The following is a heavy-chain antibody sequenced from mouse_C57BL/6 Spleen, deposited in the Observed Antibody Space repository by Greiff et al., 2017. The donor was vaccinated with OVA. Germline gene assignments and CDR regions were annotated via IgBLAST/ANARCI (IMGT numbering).Heavy chain of an antibody. CDR2: IYPGSGNT. CDR3: ASPCTTVVAEDDYYAMDY. Sequence: QVQLQQSGPELVKPGASVKISCKASGYSFTSYYIHWVKQRPGQGLEWIGWIYPGSGNTKYNEKFKGKATLTADTSSSSAYMQISSLTSEDSEVDYCASPCTTVVAEDDYYAMDYWGQGTSVTVSS. J-gene: IGHJ4*01. V-gene: IGHV1-66*01. CDR1: GYSFTSYY. D-gene: IGHD1-1*01.